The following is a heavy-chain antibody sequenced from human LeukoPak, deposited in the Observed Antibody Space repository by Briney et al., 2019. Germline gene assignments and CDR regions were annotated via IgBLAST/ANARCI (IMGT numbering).Heavy chain of an antibody. Sequence: ASVKVSCTASGYTFTSYGISWVRQAPGQGLEWTGWISGYNDNTNYAQKVQGRVTMTRNTSISTAYMELSSLRSEDTAVYYCARTLLGRYCSSTSCYAGYYYMDVWGKGTTVTISS. D-gene: IGHD2-2*01. V-gene: IGHV1-18*01. CDR2: ISGYNDNT. J-gene: IGHJ6*03. CDR3: ARTLLGRYCSSTSCYAGYYYMDV. CDR1: GYTFTSYG.